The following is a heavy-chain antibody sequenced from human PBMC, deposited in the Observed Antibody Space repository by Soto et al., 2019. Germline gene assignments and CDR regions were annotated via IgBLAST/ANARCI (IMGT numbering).Heavy chain of an antibody. D-gene: IGHD3-3*01. CDR2: IFGGGRT. CDR1: GFTVSNSY. J-gene: IGHJ4*02. CDR3: ARDTLGGAYDFCH. Sequence: EVKLVESGGGLVQPGGSLRLSCAASGFTVSNSYMTWVRQAPGKGLEWVSAIFGGGRTYYADSVKGRFTISRDNSKNTLYLQMSSLRAEDTAVYYCARDTLGGAYDFCHGGQGTLVTVSS. V-gene: IGHV3-66*01.